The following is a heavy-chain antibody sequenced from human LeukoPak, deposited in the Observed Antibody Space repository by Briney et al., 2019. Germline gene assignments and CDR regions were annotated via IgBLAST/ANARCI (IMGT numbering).Heavy chain of an antibody. CDR3: AREDGSSGSLD. V-gene: IGHV1-46*01. J-gene: IGHJ4*02. CDR1: GYTFTSYY. CDR2: INPSRGST. Sequence: ASVKVSCKASGYTFTSYYMHWVRQAPGQGLEWMGIINPSRGSTRYAQKFQGRVTMTRDTSTSTVYMELRSLRSEDTGVYCCAREDGSSGSLDWGQGTLVTVCS. D-gene: IGHD3-22*01.